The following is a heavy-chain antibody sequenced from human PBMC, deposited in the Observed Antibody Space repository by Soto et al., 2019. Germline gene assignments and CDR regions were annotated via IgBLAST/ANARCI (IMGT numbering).Heavy chain of an antibody. D-gene: IGHD6-19*01. J-gene: IGHJ3*02. Sequence: GGSLRLSCAASGFTFSSYAMHWVRQAPGKGLEWVAVISYDGSNKYYADSVKGRFTISRDNSKNTLYLQMNSLRAEDTAVYYCAREGPGPYSSGWYGAFDIWGQGTMVTVSS. CDR3: AREGPGPYSSGWYGAFDI. CDR1: GFTFSSYA. V-gene: IGHV3-30-3*01. CDR2: ISYDGSNK.